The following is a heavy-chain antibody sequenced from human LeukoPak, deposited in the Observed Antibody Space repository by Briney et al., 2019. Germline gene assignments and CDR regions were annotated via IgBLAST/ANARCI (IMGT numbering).Heavy chain of an antibody. V-gene: IGHV4-30-4*08. D-gene: IGHD6-19*01. J-gene: IGHJ3*02. Sequence: PSEALSLTCTVSGGSISSGDYYWSWIRQPPGKGLEWIGYIYYSGSTYYNPSLKSRVTISVDTSTNQFSLKLSSVTAADTAVYYCARVILAVAGQRFGGDAFDIWGQGTMVTVSS. CDR1: GGSISSGDYY. CDR3: ARVILAVAGQRFGGDAFDI. CDR2: IYYSGST.